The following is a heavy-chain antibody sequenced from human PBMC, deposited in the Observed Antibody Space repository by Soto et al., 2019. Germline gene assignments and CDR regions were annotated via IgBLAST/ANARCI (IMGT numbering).Heavy chain of an antibody. D-gene: IGHD3-9*01. J-gene: IGHJ5*02. CDR1: GGSFSCYY. CDR2: INHSGST. Sequence: SETLALTCAVYGGSFSCYYWSGIRQPPGKGLEWIGEINHSGSTNYNPSLKSRVTISVDTSKNQFSLKLSSVTAADTAVYYCARVGRGLRYFDWLGPFDPWGQGTLVTVSS. CDR3: ARVGRGLRYFDWLGPFDP. V-gene: IGHV4-34*01.